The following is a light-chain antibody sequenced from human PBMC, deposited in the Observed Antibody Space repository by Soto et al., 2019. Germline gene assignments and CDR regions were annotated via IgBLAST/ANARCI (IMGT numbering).Light chain of an antibody. Sequence: TQSPASLSASVGDRVSITCRASQSVNSRLAWYQHKPGQAPRLLISGASSRATGIPDRFSGSGSATDFTLTISRLEPEDFALYYCQHYGRSPITFGQGTRLEIK. CDR2: GAS. CDR1: QSVNSR. V-gene: IGKV3-20*01. CDR3: QHYGRSPIT. J-gene: IGKJ5*01.